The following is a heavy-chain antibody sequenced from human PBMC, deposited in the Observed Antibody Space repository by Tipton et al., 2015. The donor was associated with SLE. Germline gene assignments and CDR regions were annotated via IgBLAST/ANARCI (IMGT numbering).Heavy chain of an antibody. J-gene: IGHJ4*02. CDR2: IHSSGST. Sequence: GLVKPSETLSLTCTVFGGSISSYYWGWIRQPAGKGLEWIGQIHSSGSTSYNPSLKSRVSISVDMSKNQVSLKLSSVTAADTALYYCARHFSGSYSFDYWGQGKLVTVSS. V-gene: IGHV4-4*07. CDR3: ARHFSGSYSFDY. D-gene: IGHD1-26*01. CDR1: GGSISSYY.